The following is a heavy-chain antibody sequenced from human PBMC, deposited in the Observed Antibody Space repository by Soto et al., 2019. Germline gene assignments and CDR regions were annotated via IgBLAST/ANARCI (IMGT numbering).Heavy chain of an antibody. CDR1: GYTFTSYA. V-gene: IGHV1-3*01. D-gene: IGHD2-21*02. Sequence: QVQLVQSGAEVKKPGASVKVSCKASGYTFTSYAMHWVRQAPGQRLEWMGWINAGNGNTKYSQKFQGRVTITRDTAASTAYMELSSLRSADTAVYYCARSIVVVTAADYWGPGTLVTASA. CDR2: INAGNGNT. CDR3: ARSIVVVTAADY. J-gene: IGHJ4*02.